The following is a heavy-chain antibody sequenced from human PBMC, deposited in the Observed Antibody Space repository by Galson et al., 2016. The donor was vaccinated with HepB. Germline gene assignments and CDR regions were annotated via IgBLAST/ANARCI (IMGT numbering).Heavy chain of an antibody. J-gene: IGHJ4*02. V-gene: IGHV3-11*01. D-gene: IGHD2/OR15-2a*01. CDR1: GFTSSDYY. CDR3: ARDLTTWSRTSWSLGY. Sequence: SLRLSCAASGFTSSDYYMSWIRQAPGKGLEWLSYISHSSTTIFYTDSVRGRFTISRDNAKNSLYLQLNILRADDTAVYYCARDLTTWSRTSWSLGYWGQGTLVTVSS. CDR2: ISHSSTTI.